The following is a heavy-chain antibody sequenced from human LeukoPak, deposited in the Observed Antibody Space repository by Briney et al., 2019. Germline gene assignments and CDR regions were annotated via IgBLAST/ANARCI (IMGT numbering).Heavy chain of an antibody. Sequence: PGGSLRLSCAASGFTFSDYSLNWVRQAPGKGLEWVSSISGHSTYIYYSDSVQGRFTISRDNAKNSLYLQMNSLRAEDTAVYYCARGRVKVGATKVDAFDIWGQGTMVTVSS. CDR1: GFTFSDYS. CDR2: ISGHSTYI. CDR3: ARGRVKVGATKVDAFDI. V-gene: IGHV3-21*01. J-gene: IGHJ3*02. D-gene: IGHD1-26*01.